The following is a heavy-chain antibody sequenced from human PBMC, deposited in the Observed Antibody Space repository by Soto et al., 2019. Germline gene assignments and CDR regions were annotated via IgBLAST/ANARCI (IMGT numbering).Heavy chain of an antibody. J-gene: IGHJ4*02. CDR3: AREYYDSSGAVFDY. V-gene: IGHV6-1*01. CDR2: TYYRSKWYN. CDR1: GDSVSDNSAA. D-gene: IGHD3-22*01. Sequence: PSQTLSLPCAISGDSVSDNSAAWNWIRQSPSRGLEWLGRTYYRSKWYNDYAVSVKSRITVTPDTSKNQFSLHLNSVTPEDTAVYYCAREYYDSSGAVFDYWGQGTLVTVSS.